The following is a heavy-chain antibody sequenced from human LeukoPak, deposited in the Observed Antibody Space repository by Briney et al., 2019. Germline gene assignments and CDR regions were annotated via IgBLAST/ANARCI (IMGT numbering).Heavy chain of an antibody. D-gene: IGHD1-14*01. CDR3: AREGRYNRNYDHLQY. Sequence: ASVKVSCKASGYTFTGYYIHWVRQAPGQGLEWMGWINPNSGGTNYAQKFQGRVTMTRDTSISTAYMELSRLKSDETAVYYCAREGRYNRNYDHLQYWGQGTLVTVSS. V-gene: IGHV1-2*02. J-gene: IGHJ1*01. CDR1: GYTFTGYY. CDR2: INPNSGGT.